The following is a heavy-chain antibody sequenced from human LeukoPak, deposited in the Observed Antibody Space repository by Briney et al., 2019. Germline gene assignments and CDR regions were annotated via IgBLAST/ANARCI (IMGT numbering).Heavy chain of an antibody. CDR3: AKGLGYYDSGSSTGGFDY. J-gene: IGHJ4*02. CDR1: GFTFSSYA. Sequence: GGSLRLSCAASGFTFSSYAMNWVRQAPGKGLAWFSGISGGGTSTYYTDSVRGRFTISRDNSKHTLFLQMNSLRAEDTAVYYCAKGLGYYDSGSSTGGFDYWGQGTLVTVSS. V-gene: IGHV3-23*01. D-gene: IGHD3-10*01. CDR2: ISGGGTST.